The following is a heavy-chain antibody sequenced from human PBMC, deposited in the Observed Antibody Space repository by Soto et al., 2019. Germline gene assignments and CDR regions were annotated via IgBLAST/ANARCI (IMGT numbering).Heavy chain of an antibody. CDR1: GFTFSGSA. Sequence: GGSLRLSCAASGFTFSGSAMHWVRQASGKGLEWVGRIRSKANSYATAYAASVKGRFTISRDDSKNMAYLQMNSLKTEDTAVYYCTKYSGYQEDYYYYMDVWGKGTTVTVSS. CDR3: TKYSGYQEDYYYYMDV. D-gene: IGHD5-12*01. CDR2: IRSKANSYAT. J-gene: IGHJ6*03. V-gene: IGHV3-73*01.